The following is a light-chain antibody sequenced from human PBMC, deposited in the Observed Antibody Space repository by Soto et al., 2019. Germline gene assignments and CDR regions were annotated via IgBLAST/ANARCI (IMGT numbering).Light chain of an antibody. CDR1: QSVPANY. CDR2: GAS. Sequence: EIVLTQSPGTLSLSPGERVTLSCRASQSVPANYLAWYQQKPGQAPRLLIYGASNRATGIPDRFSGSGSGTDFTLNVSRLEPEDFAVYYCLQYGAPLWTFGQAARVEIK. J-gene: IGKJ1*01. V-gene: IGKV3-20*01. CDR3: LQYGAPLWT.